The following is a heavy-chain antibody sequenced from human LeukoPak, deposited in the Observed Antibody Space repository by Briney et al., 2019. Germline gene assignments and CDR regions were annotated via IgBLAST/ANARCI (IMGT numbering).Heavy chain of an antibody. CDR3: ARGGFRGLRFLEWLLFPLDY. CDR1: GYTFTSYG. J-gene: IGHJ4*02. D-gene: IGHD3-3*01. CDR2: ISAYNGNT. Sequence: ASVKVSCKASGYTFTSYGISWVRQAPGQGLEWMGWISAYNGNTNYAQKLQGRVTMTTDTSTSTAYMELRSLRSDDTAVYYCARGGFRGLRFLEWLLFPLDYWGQGTLVTVSS. V-gene: IGHV1-18*01.